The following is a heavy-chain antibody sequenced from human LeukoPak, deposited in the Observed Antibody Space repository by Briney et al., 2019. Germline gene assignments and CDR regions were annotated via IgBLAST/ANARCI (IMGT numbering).Heavy chain of an antibody. CDR2: IIPIFGTA. CDR3: VRQITVSQNWFDP. V-gene: IGHV1-69*01. Sequence: ASVKVSCKASGGTFSSYAISWVRQAPGQGLEWMGGIIPIFGTANYAQKFQGRVTITADESTSTAYMELSSLRSDDTAVYYCVRQITVSQNWFDPWGQGTLVTVSS. J-gene: IGHJ5*02. D-gene: IGHD4-17*01. CDR1: GGTFSSYA.